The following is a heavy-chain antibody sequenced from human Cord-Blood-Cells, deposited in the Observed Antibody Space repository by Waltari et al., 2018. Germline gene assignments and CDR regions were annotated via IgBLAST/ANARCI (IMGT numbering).Heavy chain of an antibody. D-gene: IGHD6-6*01. CDR2: IYYSGGT. V-gene: IGHV4-39*01. CDR3: AGGGGYSSSCFDY. J-gene: IGHJ4*02. CDR1: GGSISSSSYY. Sequence: QLQLQESGPGLVKPSETLSLTCTVSGGSISSSSYYWGWIRQPPGKGLEWIGSIYYSGGTYYNPSLKSRVTIYVDTSKNQFSLKRSSVTAADTAVYYCAGGGGYSSSCFDYWGQGTLVTVSS.